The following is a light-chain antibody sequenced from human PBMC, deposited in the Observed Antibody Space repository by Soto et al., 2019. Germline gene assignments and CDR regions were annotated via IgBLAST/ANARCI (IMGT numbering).Light chain of an antibody. CDR1: SSNIGNNF. J-gene: IGLJ2*01. Sequence: QSVLTQRPSVSAAPGQEVTISCSGSSSNIGNNFVSWYQHLPGTAPKLLIYDNNKRPSGIPDRFSGTKSGTSATLGITGLQTGDEAHYYCATWDSSLIAGVFGGGTKVTVL. CDR3: ATWDSSLIAGV. CDR2: DNN. V-gene: IGLV1-51*01.